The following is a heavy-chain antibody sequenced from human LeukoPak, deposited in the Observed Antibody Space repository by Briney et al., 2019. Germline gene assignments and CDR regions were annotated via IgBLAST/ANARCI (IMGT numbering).Heavy chain of an antibody. D-gene: IGHD3-9*01. J-gene: IGHJ4*02. V-gene: IGHV3-48*04. CDR1: GFTFSSHS. Sequence: GGSLRLSCAASGFTFSSHSMNWVRQAPGKGLEWISYISSSGDIINYADSVKGRFTISRDSAQSSLYLQMNSLRAEDTAVYYCASGTGWLIDSWGQGTLVTVSS. CDR3: ASGTGWLIDS. CDR2: ISSSGDII.